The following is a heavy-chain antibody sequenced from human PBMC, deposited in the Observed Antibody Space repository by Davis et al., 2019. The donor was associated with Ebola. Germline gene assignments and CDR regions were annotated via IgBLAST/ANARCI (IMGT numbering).Heavy chain of an antibody. V-gene: IGHV4-59*08. Sequence: SETLSLTCSVSGVSISSFYWSWIRQTPGKGLEWIGYIYYSGITKYNPSLKSRVTISVDTSKNQFSLELSSVTAADTAVYVCARNSAGVDFDFWGQGALVTVSS. CDR1: GVSISSFY. J-gene: IGHJ4*02. D-gene: IGHD2-21*01. CDR3: ARNSAGVDFDF. CDR2: IYYSGIT.